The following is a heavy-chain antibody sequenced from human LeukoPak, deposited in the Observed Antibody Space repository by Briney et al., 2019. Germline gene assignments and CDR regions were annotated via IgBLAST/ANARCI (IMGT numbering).Heavy chain of an antibody. V-gene: IGHV4-59*08. J-gene: IGHJ5*02. Sequence: SETLSLTCTVSGGSLSNHFWSWIRQPPGKGLEWIGYVSSIGGPNYSPSLKSRVTISIDSSKNQFSLRLTSVTAADTAVYYCAKHRTDVGAGRDWLDPWGQGTLVTVSS. CDR1: GGSLSNHF. CDR2: VSSIGGP. D-gene: IGHD1-14*01. CDR3: AKHRTDVGAGRDWLDP.